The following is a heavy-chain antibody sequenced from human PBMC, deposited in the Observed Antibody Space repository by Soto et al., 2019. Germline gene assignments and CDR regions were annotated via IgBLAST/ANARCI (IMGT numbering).Heavy chain of an antibody. D-gene: IGHD2-21*02. J-gene: IGHJ3*02. V-gene: IGHV3-48*01. CDR2: ISSSSSTI. CDR1: GFTFSSYS. CDR3: VRDAITAIRRNAFDI. Sequence: GGSLRLSCAASGFTFSSYSMNWVHQAPGKGLEWVSYISSSSSTIYYADSVKGRFTISRDNAKNSLYLQMNSLRAEDTAVYYCVRDAITAIRRNAFDIWGQGTMVTVSS.